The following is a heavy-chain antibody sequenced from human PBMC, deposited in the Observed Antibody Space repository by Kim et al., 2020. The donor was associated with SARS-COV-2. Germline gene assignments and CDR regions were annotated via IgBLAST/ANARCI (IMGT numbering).Heavy chain of an antibody. V-gene: IGHV3-30*18. CDR1: GFTFSSYG. CDR3: ANSFDIEPDTVVTPRFRYYYYGMDV. J-gene: IGHJ6*02. CDR2: ISYDGSNK. D-gene: IGHD2-21*02. Sequence: GGSLRLSCAASGFTFSSYGMHWVRQAPGKGLEWVAVISYDGSNKYYADSVKGRFTISRDNSKNTLYLQMNSLRAEDTAVYYCANSFDIEPDTVVTPRFRYYYYGMDVWGQGTTVTVSS.